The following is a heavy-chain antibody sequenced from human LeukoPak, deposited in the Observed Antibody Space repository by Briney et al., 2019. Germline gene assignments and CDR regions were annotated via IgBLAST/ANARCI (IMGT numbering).Heavy chain of an antibody. CDR3: ARGTPTAMAIYYFDY. J-gene: IGHJ4*02. V-gene: IGHV4-39*07. CDR1: GDSISSSPYY. D-gene: IGHD5-18*01. Sequence: NPSETLSLTCAVSGDSISSSPYYWGWIRQPPGKGLEWIGSIYYSRNTYYNPSLKSRVTISVDKSKNQFSLKLSSVTAADTAVYYCARGTPTAMAIYYFDYWGQGTLVTVSS. CDR2: IYYSRNT.